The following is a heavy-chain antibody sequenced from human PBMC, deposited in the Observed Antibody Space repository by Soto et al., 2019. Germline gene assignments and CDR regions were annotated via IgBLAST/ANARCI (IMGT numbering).Heavy chain of an antibody. CDR3: ARGASYGMDV. J-gene: IGHJ6*02. CDR1: GFTFSTYS. V-gene: IGHV3-48*01. Sequence: EVQLVESGGGLVQPGGSLRVSCAASGFTFSTYSMNWVRQAPGKGLEWVSYISSGSSPIYYADSVKGRFTISRDNAKNSLDLQMNSLRAEDTAVDYCARGASYGMDVWGQGTTVTVSS. CDR2: ISSGSSPI.